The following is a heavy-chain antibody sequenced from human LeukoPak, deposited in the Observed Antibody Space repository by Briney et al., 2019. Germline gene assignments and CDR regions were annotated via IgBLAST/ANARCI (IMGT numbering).Heavy chain of an antibody. Sequence: GGSLRLSCAASGFTFDDYGMSWVRQAPGKGLEWVSGINWNGGSTGYADSVKGRFTISRDNAKNSLYLQMNSLRAEDTALYYCARVVVVAAIPSFGPWGQGTLVTVSS. CDR3: ARVVVVAAIPSFGP. V-gene: IGHV3-20*04. J-gene: IGHJ5*02. D-gene: IGHD2-15*01. CDR2: INWNGGST. CDR1: GFTFDDYG.